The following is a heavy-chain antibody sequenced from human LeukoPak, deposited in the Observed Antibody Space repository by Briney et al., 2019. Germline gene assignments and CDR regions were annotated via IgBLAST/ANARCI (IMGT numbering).Heavy chain of an antibody. CDR2: MNPNSGNT. D-gene: IGHD6-19*01. Sequence: ASVKVSCKASGYTFTSYDINWVRHATGQGLEWMGWMNPNSGNTGYAQKFQGRVTMTRNTSLSTAYMELSSLRSEDTAVYYCARGQLDSSGSSPNDYWGQGTLVTVSS. J-gene: IGHJ4*02. V-gene: IGHV1-8*01. CDR1: GYTFTSYD. CDR3: ARGQLDSSGSSPNDY.